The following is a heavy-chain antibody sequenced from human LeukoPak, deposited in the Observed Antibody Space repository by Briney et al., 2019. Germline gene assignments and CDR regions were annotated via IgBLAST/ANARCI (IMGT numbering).Heavy chain of an antibody. V-gene: IGHV3-7*01. Sequence: GGSLRLSCAASRLRFTSYWMSWVRQAPGKGLEWVANINQGGNTVNYVDSVKGRVSISRDNANNALFLQMHSLRFEDTAIYYCATTFPNCGDGTCKLGGQGAQVTVSS. J-gene: IGHJ4*02. D-gene: IGHD2-15*01. CDR2: INQGGNTV. CDR1: RLRFTSYW. CDR3: ATTFPNCGDGTCKL.